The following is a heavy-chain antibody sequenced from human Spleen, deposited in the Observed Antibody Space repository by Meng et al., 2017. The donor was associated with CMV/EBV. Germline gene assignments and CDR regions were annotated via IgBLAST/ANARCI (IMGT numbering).Heavy chain of an antibody. CDR1: GFTFSHYW. Sequence: GESLKISCAASGFTFSHYWMSWVRQAPGKGLEWVANIKKDGSEQYYVDSVKGRLTVSRDEAKNSLYLQMNSLRAEDTAVYYCARDSYGAIDYWGQGTLVTVSS. V-gene: IGHV3-7*01. CDR2: IKKDGSEQ. CDR3: ARDSYGAIDY. D-gene: IGHD4-17*01. J-gene: IGHJ4*02.